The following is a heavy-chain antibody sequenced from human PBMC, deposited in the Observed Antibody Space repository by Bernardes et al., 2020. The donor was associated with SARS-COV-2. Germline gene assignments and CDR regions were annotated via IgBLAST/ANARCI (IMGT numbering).Heavy chain of an antibody. Sequence: SETLSLTCAVYGGSFSGYYWGWIRQPPGKGLEWIGEINHSGSNNYHPSLKSRFTISVDTSKNQFSLKLSSVTAADTAVYYCARGPLDVNTIFGVVITDGYAFDIWGLGTMVTVSS. V-gene: IGHV4-34*01. CDR1: GGSFSGYY. CDR3: ARGPLDVNTIFGVVITDGYAFDI. D-gene: IGHD3-3*01. CDR2: INHSGSN. J-gene: IGHJ3*02.